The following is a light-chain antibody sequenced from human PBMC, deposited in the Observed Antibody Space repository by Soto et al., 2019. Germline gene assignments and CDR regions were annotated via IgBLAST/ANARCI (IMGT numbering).Light chain of an antibody. Sequence: EIVMTQSPATLSGSPGERATLSCRASQSVNSHLAWYHQKPGLAPRLLIYVASTRATGIPAMFSGSGSGTEFTLTISSLQPEYFEVYFCQQYNSWPRTFGQGTKVEVK. CDR3: QQYNSWPRT. J-gene: IGKJ1*01. V-gene: IGKV3-15*01. CDR2: VAS. CDR1: QSVNSH.